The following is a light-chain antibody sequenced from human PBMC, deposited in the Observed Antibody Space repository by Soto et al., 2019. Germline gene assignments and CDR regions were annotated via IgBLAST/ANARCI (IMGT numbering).Light chain of an antibody. CDR3: SSYTSTSTLYV. J-gene: IGLJ1*01. Sequence: QSALTQPASVSGSPGQSITISCTGTSSDIGGYNYVSWYQQLPGKAPKLIIYDVSNRPSGASDRFSGSKSGNAASLTISGLQAEDEADYYCSSYTSTSTLYVFGTGTKLTVL. V-gene: IGLV2-14*03. CDR2: DVS. CDR1: SSDIGGYNY.